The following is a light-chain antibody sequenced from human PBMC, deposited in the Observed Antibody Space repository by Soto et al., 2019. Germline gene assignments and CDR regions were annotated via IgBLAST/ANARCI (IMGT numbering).Light chain of an antibody. Sequence: DIQMTQSPSFVSASVGDTVTITCRASQGISSWLAWYQQKPGKSPKLLIYAAYSLQSGVPSRFNGSESVTDFTFTISSLQPEDFAPYYCQQSNSFPWTFGHGTAVEIK. CDR2: AAY. V-gene: IGKV1-12*01. CDR3: QQSNSFPWT. CDR1: QGISSW. J-gene: IGKJ1*01.